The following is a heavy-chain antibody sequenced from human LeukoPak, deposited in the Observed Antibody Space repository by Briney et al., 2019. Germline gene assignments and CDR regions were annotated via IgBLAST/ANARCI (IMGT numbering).Heavy chain of an antibody. D-gene: IGHD6-13*01. Sequence: PGGSVSHLCVASGFTFSSYAMTWVRQAPGKGLEWVSSISGSGVSTYYADSVKGRFTISRDNSRNTLYLQMNSLRAEDTAVFHCAKVRYKNSCYPDNDYSGQGTLVTVSS. CDR3: AKVRYKNSCYPDNDY. J-gene: IGHJ4*02. CDR2: ISGSGVST. CDR1: GFTFSSYA. V-gene: IGHV3-23*01.